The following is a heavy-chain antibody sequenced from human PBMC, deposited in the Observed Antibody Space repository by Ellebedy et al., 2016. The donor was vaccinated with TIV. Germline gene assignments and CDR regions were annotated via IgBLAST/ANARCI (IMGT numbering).Heavy chain of an antibody. CDR3: AKHYFHSGSYVDY. Sequence: GESLKISCAASGFTFRNFAMSWVRQAPGKGLEWVSGVSGNGASTYYVDSVKGRFTISRDNSKSTVYLQMNNLRAEDTAVYYCAKHYFHSGSYVDYWGQGTLATVSS. D-gene: IGHD3-10*01. CDR2: VSGNGAST. V-gene: IGHV3-23*01. CDR1: GFTFRNFA. J-gene: IGHJ4*02.